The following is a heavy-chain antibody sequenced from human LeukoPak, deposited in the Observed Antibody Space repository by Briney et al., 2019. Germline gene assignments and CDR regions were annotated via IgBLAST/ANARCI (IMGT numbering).Heavy chain of an antibody. CDR1: GFTFSSYS. CDR2: ISSSSSTI. V-gene: IGHV3-48*04. CDR3: ARDRNRAPGILTGYYDY. Sequence: QSGGSLRLSCAASGFTFSSYSMNWVRQAPGKGLEWVSYISSSSSTIYYADSVKGRFTISRDNAKNSLYLRMNSLRAEDTAVYYCARDRNRAPGILTGYYDYWGQGTLVTVSS. D-gene: IGHD3-9*01. J-gene: IGHJ4*02.